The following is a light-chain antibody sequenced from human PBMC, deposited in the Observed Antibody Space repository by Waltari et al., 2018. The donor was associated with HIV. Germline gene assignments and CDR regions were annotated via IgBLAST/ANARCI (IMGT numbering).Light chain of an antibody. J-gene: IGLJ3*02. CDR3: GTWDSSLSVWV. CDR1: TSKLGNNY. V-gene: IGLV1-51*01. Sequence: QSVLTQPPSVSAAPGQKVTISCAGSTSKLGNNYVYWYLQLPGTAPKLLIYDNDKRPSGIPDGFAGSKSGTSATLGITGLQTGDEADYYCGTWDSSLSVWVFGGGTKLTVL. CDR2: DND.